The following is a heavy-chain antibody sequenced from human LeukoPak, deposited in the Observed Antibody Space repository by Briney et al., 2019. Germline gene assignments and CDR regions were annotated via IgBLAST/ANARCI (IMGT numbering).Heavy chain of an antibody. J-gene: IGHJ4*02. CDR1: GFTFSSYG. Sequence: GGSLRLSCEASGFTFSSYGMHWVRQAPGKGLEWVAVIWYDGSNKYYADSVKGRFTISRDNSKNTLYLQMNSLRAEDTAVYYCARDSGLRFLEWLADYWGQGTLVTVSP. V-gene: IGHV3-33*01. CDR3: ARDSGLRFLEWLADY. CDR2: IWYDGSNK. D-gene: IGHD3-3*01.